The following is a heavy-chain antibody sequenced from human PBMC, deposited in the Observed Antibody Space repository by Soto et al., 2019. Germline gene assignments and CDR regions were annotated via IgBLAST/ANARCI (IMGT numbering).Heavy chain of an antibody. CDR3: ARDRSCSGGSCPRNFFDY. J-gene: IGHJ4*02. V-gene: IGHV1-3*01. CDR1: GYTFTSYA. CDR2: INAGNGNT. Sequence: ASVKVSCKASGYTFTSYAMHWVRQAPGQRLEWMGWINAGNGNTKYSQKFQGRVTITRDTSASTAYMELSSLRSEDTAVYYCARDRSCSGGSCPRNFFDYWGQGTLVTVS. D-gene: IGHD2-15*01.